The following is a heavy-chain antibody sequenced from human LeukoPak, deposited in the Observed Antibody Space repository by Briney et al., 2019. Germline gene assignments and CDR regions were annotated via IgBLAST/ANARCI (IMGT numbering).Heavy chain of an antibody. V-gene: IGHV3-23*01. CDR2: ISGSGGST. CDR3: AKDRRWEVVPAAMYY. D-gene: IGHD2-2*01. CDR1: GFTFSSYA. Sequence: GGSLRLSCAASGFTFSSYAMSWVRQAPGKGLEWVSAISGSGGSTYYADSVKGRFTISRDNSKNTLYLQMNSLRAEDTAVYYCAKDRRWEVVPAAMYYWGQGTLVTVSS. J-gene: IGHJ4*02.